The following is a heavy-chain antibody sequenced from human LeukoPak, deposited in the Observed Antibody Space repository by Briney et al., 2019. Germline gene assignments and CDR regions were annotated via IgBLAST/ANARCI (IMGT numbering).Heavy chain of an antibody. J-gene: IGHJ4*02. CDR1: GFVFSDFY. Sequence: SGGSLRLSCSASGFVFSDFYMSWVRQAPGKGLEWVSAISGSGDNTFYAGSVRGRFTISRDNSKNTLYLQMDSLRAEDTAIYYCTKDFRGSGYFFDYWGQGTPVTVSS. CDR3: TKDFRGSGYFFDY. CDR2: ISGSGDNT. V-gene: IGHV3-23*01. D-gene: IGHD3-10*01.